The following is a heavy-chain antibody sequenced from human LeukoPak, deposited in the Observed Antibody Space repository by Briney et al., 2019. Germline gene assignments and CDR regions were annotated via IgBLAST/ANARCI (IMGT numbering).Heavy chain of an antibody. J-gene: IGHJ5*02. CDR3: ARDRWGYCSSTSCGWFDP. D-gene: IGHD2-2*01. Sequence: ASVKVSCKASGYTFTSYAMHWVRQAPGQRLEWMGWINAGNGNTKYLQKFQGRVTITRDTSASTAYMELSSLRSEDTAVYYCARDRWGYCSSTSCGWFDPWGQGTLVTVSS. V-gene: IGHV1-3*01. CDR1: GYTFTSYA. CDR2: INAGNGNT.